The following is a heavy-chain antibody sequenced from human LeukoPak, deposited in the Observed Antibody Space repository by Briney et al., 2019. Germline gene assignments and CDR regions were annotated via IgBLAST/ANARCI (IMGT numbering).Heavy chain of an antibody. V-gene: IGHV4-34*01. Sequence: KTSETLSLTCAVYGGSFSGYYWSWIRQPPGKGLEWIGEINHSGSTNYNPSLKRRVTISVDTSKNQFPLKLSSVTAADTAVYYCARDSSRHYYGSGSYYNGIYYYYYGMDVWGQGTTVTASS. J-gene: IGHJ6*02. CDR2: INHSGST. D-gene: IGHD3-10*01. CDR3: ARDSSRHYYGSGSYYNGIYYYYYGMDV. CDR1: GGSFSGYY.